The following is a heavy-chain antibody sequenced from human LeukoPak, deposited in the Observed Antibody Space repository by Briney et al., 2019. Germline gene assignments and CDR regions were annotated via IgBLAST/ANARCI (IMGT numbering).Heavy chain of an antibody. Sequence: SETLSLTCAVYGGSLSGYYWSWIRQPPGKGLEWIGEINHSGSTNYNPSLKSRVTISVDTSKNQFSLKLSSVTAADTAVYYCARDPVQYRSGYDLLEHYFDYWGQGTLVTVSS. CDR3: ARDPVQYRSGYDLLEHYFDY. CDR2: INHSGST. D-gene: IGHD5-12*01. J-gene: IGHJ4*02. V-gene: IGHV4-34*01. CDR1: GGSLSGYY.